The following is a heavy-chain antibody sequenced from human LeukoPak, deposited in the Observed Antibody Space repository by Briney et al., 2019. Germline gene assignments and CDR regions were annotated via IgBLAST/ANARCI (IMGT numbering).Heavy chain of an antibody. J-gene: IGHJ4*02. CDR1: GLTFNNYG. CDR3: AKGPLRGTAAAIDY. V-gene: IGHV3-30*18. CDR2: ISYDGRNI. D-gene: IGHD2-2*01. Sequence: GGSLRLSCADSGLTFNNYGMHWVRQAPGKGLEWVAVISYDGRNIHYPDSVKGRFTISRDISTDTLWLQMDSLRTEDTAVYYCAKGPLRGTAAAIDYWGQGTLVTVSS.